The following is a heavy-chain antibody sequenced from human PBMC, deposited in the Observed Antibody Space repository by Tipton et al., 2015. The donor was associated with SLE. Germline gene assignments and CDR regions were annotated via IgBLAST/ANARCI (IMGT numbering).Heavy chain of an antibody. V-gene: IGHV4-4*08. CDR1: GGSFTTDQ. J-gene: IGHJ4*02. CDR2: VNTSGYT. D-gene: IGHD3-10*01. Sequence: TLSLTCTVSGGSFTTDQWTWIRKPPEKGLEWIGYVNTSGYTRYNPSLKSRVSMSVDTSKKQFSLKLTSVTTADTAIYYCASVDSGVWGQGTLVTVSS. CDR3: ASVDSGV.